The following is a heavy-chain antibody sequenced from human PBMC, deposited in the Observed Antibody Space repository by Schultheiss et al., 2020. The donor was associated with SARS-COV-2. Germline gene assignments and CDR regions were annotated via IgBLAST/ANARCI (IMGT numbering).Heavy chain of an antibody. CDR1: GFTFSSYG. V-gene: IGHV3-30*18. Sequence: GGSLRLSCAASGFTFSSYGMHWVRQAPGKGLEWVAVISYDGSNKYYADSVKGRFTISRDNSKNTLYLQMNSLRAEDTAVYYCAKDGGIVATIYWYFDLWGRGTLVTVSS. D-gene: IGHD5-12*01. J-gene: IGHJ2*01. CDR2: ISYDGSNK. CDR3: AKDGGIVATIYWYFDL.